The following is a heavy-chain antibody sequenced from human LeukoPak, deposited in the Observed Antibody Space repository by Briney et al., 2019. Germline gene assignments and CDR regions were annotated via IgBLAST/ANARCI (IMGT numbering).Heavy chain of an antibody. CDR1: GFTFSSYA. Sequence: PGGSLRLSCAASGFTFSSYAMHWVRQAPGKGLEWVAVISYDGSNKYYADSVKGRFTISRDNSKNTLYLQMNSLRAEGTAVYYCARDGRIYFVVVVAAMPGGAFDIWGQGTMVTVSS. J-gene: IGHJ3*02. CDR3: ARDGRIYFVVVVAAMPGGAFDI. CDR2: ISYDGSNK. V-gene: IGHV3-30-3*01. D-gene: IGHD2-15*01.